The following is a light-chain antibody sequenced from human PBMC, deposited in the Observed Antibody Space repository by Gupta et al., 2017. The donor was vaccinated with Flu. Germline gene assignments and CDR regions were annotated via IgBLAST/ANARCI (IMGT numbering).Light chain of an antibody. Sequence: IQLTPSPSFLSASVGDRVTITCRASQGISRYLAWYQQKPGKAPKLLIYAATTGKSGVTSRFSGSGEKKEFTPTSSVRQTETCENYYEQQLNSPCTFGQGTXVDIK. CDR1: QGISRY. CDR2: AAT. CDR3: QQLNSPCT. V-gene: IGKV1-9*01. J-gene: IGKJ2*02.